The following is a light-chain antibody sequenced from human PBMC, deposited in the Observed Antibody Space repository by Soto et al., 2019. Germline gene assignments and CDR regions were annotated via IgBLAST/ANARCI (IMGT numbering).Light chain of an antibody. J-gene: IGKJ5*01. CDR1: QTVNSN. Sequence: EIVMTQAPATLSVSPGERTTPSCRASQTVNSNLAWYQQKPGPAPRXLIYGASTRATGIPARFSGSGSGTDFTLTISSLQAEDVAVYYCQQYYTNVAFGQGTRLEIK. V-gene: IGKV3-15*01. CDR2: GAS. CDR3: QQYYTNVA.